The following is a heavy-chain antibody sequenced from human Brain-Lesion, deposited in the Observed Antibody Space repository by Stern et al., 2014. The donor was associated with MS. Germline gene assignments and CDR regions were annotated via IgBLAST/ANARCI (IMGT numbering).Heavy chain of an antibody. CDR1: GYIFTGYY. V-gene: IGHV1-2*02. D-gene: IGHD3-3*01. Sequence: QLVQSGAEVKKPGASVKVSCKTSGYIFTGYYIHWMRQAPGQGLEWMAWINPNTGGTKYAQKFQGRVTMSRDTSISTAYVELSSLTSDDTAVYYCARDQRGITIFGVVTDYYYLGMDVWGQGTTVTVSS. J-gene: IGHJ6*02. CDR2: INPNTGGT. CDR3: ARDQRGITIFGVVTDYYYLGMDV.